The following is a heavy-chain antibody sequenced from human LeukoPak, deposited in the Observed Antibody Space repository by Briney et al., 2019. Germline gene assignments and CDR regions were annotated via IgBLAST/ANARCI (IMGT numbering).Heavy chain of an antibody. Sequence: ASVNVSCKASVYTFTCYFMHWVRQAPGQGLEWIGWINPNIGATKYARKFQGRVTMTRNTSISIAYMEVSRLRSDDTAVYYCTRGQLTDDLDYWGQGTLVTVSS. D-gene: IGHD1-14*01. CDR2: INPNIGAT. CDR1: VYTFTCYF. CDR3: TRGQLTDDLDY. V-gene: IGHV1-2*02. J-gene: IGHJ4*02.